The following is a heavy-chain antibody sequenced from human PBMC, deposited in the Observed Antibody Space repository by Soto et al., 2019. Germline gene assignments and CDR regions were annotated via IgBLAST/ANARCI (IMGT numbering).Heavy chain of an antibody. CDR3: ARQGVVVVPAAIDYYSGMDV. CDR1: GVSLRVSGYY. D-gene: IGHD2-2*01. CDR2: IYYSGST. J-gene: IGHJ6*02. Sequence: PSVTLSRSCLYPGVSLRVSGYYLGWIRQPPGEGTELIGSIYYSGSTDYNPSLKSRVTISVDTSKNQFSLKLSSVTAADTAVYYCARQGVVVVPAAIDYYSGMDVWGQGTKVT. V-gene: IGHV4-39*01.